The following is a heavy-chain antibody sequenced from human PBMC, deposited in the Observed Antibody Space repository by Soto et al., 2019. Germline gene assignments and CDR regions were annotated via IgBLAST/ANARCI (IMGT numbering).Heavy chain of an antibody. Sequence: RVSLRLSCAAYGFGFGTFAMSWVRQAPGKGLEWVSFISVSVDITSYADPVKGRFTISRDTSENMLYLQMNSLRLEESDIYYCAKLRYYDFWSGENWPDGGGQKSLVTLCS. CDR3: AKLRYYDFWSGENWPDG. V-gene: IGHV3-23*01. D-gene: IGHD3-3*01. CDR1: GFGFGTFA. CDR2: ISVSVDIT. J-gene: IGHJ5*02.